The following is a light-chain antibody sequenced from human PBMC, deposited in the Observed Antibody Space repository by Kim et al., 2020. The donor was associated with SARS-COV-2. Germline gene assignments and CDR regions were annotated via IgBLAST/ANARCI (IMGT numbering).Light chain of an antibody. CDR2: GKN. Sequence: VALGQTVRITCQGVSLRSYYESWYQQKPGQAPVLVIYGKNNRPSGIPDRFSGSSSGNPASLTITGAQAEDEADYYCNSRDSSGNQVFGGGTQLTVL. CDR1: SLRSYY. CDR3: NSRDSSGNQV. J-gene: IGLJ3*02. V-gene: IGLV3-19*01.